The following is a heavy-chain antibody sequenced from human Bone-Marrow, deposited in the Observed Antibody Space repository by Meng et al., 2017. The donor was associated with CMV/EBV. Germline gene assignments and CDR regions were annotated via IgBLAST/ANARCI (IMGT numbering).Heavy chain of an antibody. D-gene: IGHD5/OR15-5a*01. V-gene: IGHV3-13*01. J-gene: IGHJ6*02. CDR2: IGTAGDT. Sequence: GGSLRLSCAASGFTFSSYDMHWVRQATGKGLEWVSAIGTAGDTYYPGSVKGRFTISRENAKNSLYLQMNSLRAGDTAVYYCARAPRSTVFRGIDVWGQGTTVTVSS. CDR1: GFTFSSYD. CDR3: ARAPRSTVFRGIDV.